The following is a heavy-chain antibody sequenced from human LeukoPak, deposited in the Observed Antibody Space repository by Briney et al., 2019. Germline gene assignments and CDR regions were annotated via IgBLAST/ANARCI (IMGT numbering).Heavy chain of an antibody. J-gene: IGHJ4*02. Sequence: PGGSLRLSCAASGFTFSSYAMSWVRQAPGKGLEWVSAISGSGGSTYYADSVKGRFTISRDNSKNTLYLQMNSLRAEDTAVYYCARAMSGCSSTSCYDYWGQGTLVTVSS. D-gene: IGHD2-2*01. CDR3: ARAMSGCSSTSCYDY. CDR2: ISGSGGST. V-gene: IGHV3-23*01. CDR1: GFTFSSYA.